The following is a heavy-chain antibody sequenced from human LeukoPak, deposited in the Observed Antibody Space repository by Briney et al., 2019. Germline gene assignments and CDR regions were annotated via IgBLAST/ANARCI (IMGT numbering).Heavy chain of an antibody. CDR1: GGSLSSYY. D-gene: IGHD2-8*01. J-gene: IGHJ4*02. Sequence: SVTLSLTCTVSGGSLSSYYWGWIRQPPGKGMEWVGSISFSGSTYYTPSLKSRVTISVDTSKNQFSLKLSSVTAADTAVYYCARHSFGWAYAIQQFDYWGQGTLVTVSS. CDR2: ISFSGST. CDR3: ARHSFGWAYAIQQFDY. V-gene: IGHV4-39*01.